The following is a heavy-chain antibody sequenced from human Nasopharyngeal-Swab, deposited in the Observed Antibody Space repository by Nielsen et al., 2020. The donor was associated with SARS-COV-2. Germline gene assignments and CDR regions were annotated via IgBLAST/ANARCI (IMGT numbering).Heavy chain of an antibody. CDR1: GASVSSNRVD. D-gene: IGHD6-19*01. J-gene: IGHJ4*02. CDR3: ARDNRGSGSFDY. Sequence: SETLSLTCAISGASVSSNRVDWNWIRQSPSRGLEWLGRTYLRSKWYNDYAVSMKSRITINVDTSKNQFSLQLDSVTPEDTAVYYCARDNRGSGSFDYWGQGILVTVSS. CDR2: TYLRSKWYN. V-gene: IGHV6-1*01.